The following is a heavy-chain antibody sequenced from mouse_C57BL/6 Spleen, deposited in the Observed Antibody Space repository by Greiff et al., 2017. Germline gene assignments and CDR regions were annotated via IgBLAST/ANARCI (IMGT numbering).Heavy chain of an antibody. Sequence: EVKLVESGGGLVKPGGSLKLSCAASGFTFSDYGMHWVRQAPEKGLEWVAYISSGSSTIYYADTVKGQFTISRDNAKNTLFMQLTSLRSEDTAMYYWARHDGSSYRYFDVWGTGTTVTVSS. CDR1: GFTFSDYG. V-gene: IGHV5-17*01. J-gene: IGHJ1*03. D-gene: IGHD1-1*01. CDR2: ISSGSSTI. CDR3: ARHDGSSYRYFDV.